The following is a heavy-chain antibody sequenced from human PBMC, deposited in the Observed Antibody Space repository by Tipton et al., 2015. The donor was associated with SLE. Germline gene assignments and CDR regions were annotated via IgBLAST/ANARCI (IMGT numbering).Heavy chain of an antibody. CDR3: ASRPFSGSYGDSVY. CDR2: IYSGGST. D-gene: IGHD1-26*01. J-gene: IGHJ4*02. Sequence: SLRLSCAASGFTVSSNYMSWVRQAPGKGLEWVSVIYSGGSTYYADSVKGRFTISRDNAKNSLYLQMNSLRAEDTAVYYCASRPFSGSYGDSVYWGQGTLVTVSS. CDR1: GFTVSSNY. V-gene: IGHV3-53*01.